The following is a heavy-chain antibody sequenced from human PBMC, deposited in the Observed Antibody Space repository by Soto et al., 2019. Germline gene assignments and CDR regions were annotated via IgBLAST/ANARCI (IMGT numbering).Heavy chain of an antibody. V-gene: IGHV3-30-3*01. CDR3: ARDDEGGSYCDLGL. J-gene: IGHJ4*02. CDR1: GFTFSNHI. CDR2: ILDDGNNK. D-gene: IGHD3-10*01. Sequence: QVQLVESGGGVVQPGRSLRLSCAASGFTFSNHIMHWVRQAPGKGLEWVAVILDDGNNKYYADSVKGRFTISRDNSKNTLYLQMNSLRTEDTAVYYCARDDEGGSYCDLGLWGQGTLVTVSS.